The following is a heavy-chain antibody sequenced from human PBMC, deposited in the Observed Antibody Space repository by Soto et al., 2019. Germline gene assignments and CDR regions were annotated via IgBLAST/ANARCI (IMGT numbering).Heavy chain of an antibody. CDR3: AIERRMQLWYYFDY. CDR2: MSYSGSS. Sequence: SETLFLTCTVAGGSISSGDYYWSWIRKSPGKGVEWIGYMSYSGSSYYNPSLRRRVTISVYTSKNQFSLKLSSVTAADTAVYYCAIERRMQLWYYFDYWRQGTLVTVSS. CDR1: GGSISSGDYY. D-gene: IGHD5-18*01. J-gene: IGHJ4*02. V-gene: IGHV4-30-4*01.